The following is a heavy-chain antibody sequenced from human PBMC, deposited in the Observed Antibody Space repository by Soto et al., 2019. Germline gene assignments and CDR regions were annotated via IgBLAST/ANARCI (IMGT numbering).Heavy chain of an antibody. CDR2: ISSSSSTI. D-gene: IGHD3-3*01. J-gene: IGHJ5*02. CDR1: GFTFSSYS. Sequence: EVQLVESGGGLVQPGGSLGLSCAASGFTFSSYSMNWVRQAPGKGLEWVSYISSSSSTINYADSVKGRFTISRDNAKNSLYLQMNSLRADDTAVYYCARDGYDFWSGSGNWFDPWGQGTLVTVSS. V-gene: IGHV3-48*01. CDR3: ARDGYDFWSGSGNWFDP.